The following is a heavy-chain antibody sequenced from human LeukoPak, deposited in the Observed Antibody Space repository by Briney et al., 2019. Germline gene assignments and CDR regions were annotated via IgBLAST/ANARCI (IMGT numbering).Heavy chain of an antibody. CDR2: IKQDGSEK. D-gene: IGHD3-22*01. CDR1: GFTFSSYW. CDR3: AKDRYYYDSSGFQFDY. Sequence: GGSLRLSCAASGFTFSSYWMSWVRQAPGKGLEWVANIKQDGSEKYYVDSVKGRFTISRDNSKNTLYLQMNSLRAEDTAVYYCAKDRYYYDSSGFQFDYWGQGTLVTVSS. V-gene: IGHV3-7*04. J-gene: IGHJ4*02.